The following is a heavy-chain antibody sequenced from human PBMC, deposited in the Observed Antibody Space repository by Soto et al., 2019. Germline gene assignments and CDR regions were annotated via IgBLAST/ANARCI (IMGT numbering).Heavy chain of an antibody. D-gene: IGHD3-10*01. V-gene: IGHV4-59*01. J-gene: IGHJ4*02. CDR2: INYSGST. Sequence: SETLSLTCTVSSGSISSYNWNWVRQPPGKGLEWIGSINYSGSTHYNPSPKSRVTISLDTSKNQFSLKLNSVTAADTSVYDCAKENYYALDYWGQGTMVTV. CDR1: SGSISSYN. CDR3: AKENYYALDY.